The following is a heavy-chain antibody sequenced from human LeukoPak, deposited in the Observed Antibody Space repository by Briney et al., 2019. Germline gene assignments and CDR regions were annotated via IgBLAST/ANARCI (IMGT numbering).Heavy chain of an antibody. D-gene: IGHD3-10*01. Sequence: PSETPSLTCTVSGYSISSGYYWGWIRQPPGKGLEWIGSIYHSGSTYYNPSLKSRVTISVDTSENQFSLKLSSVTAADTAVYYCARDLSYYGSGTDTGGFDYWGQGTLVTVSS. V-gene: IGHV4-38-2*02. J-gene: IGHJ4*02. CDR1: GYSISSGYY. CDR3: ARDLSYYGSGTDTGGFDY. CDR2: IYHSGST.